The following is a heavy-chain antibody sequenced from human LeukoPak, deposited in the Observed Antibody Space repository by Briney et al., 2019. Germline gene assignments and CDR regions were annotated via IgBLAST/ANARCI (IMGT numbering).Heavy chain of an antibody. J-gene: IGHJ4*02. CDR1: GFTFSTYW. CDR2: IKGDGSST. D-gene: IGHD4-17*01. CDR3: ARASTTVPNLLDH. Sequence: GGSLRLSCAASGFTFSTYWMHWVRQAPGKGLVWVARIKGDGSSTIYADSVKGRFTISKDNSKNTLYLQTSSLRAEDTAVYYCARASTTVPNLLDHWGRGTLVTVSS. V-gene: IGHV3-74*01.